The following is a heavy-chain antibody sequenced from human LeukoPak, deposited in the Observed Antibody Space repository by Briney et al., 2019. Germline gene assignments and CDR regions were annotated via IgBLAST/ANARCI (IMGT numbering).Heavy chain of an antibody. CDR3: SKDRAGYSGARGFDY. J-gene: IGHJ4*02. CDR1: GFTFDDYA. D-gene: IGHD5-12*01. V-gene: IGHV3-9*01. Sequence: GRSLRLSCAASGFTFDDYAMHWVRQAPGKGLEWVSGISWNSGSIGYADSVKGRFTISRDNSKNTLYLQMNSLRAEDTAVYYCSKDRAGYSGARGFDYWGQGTLVTVSS. CDR2: ISWNSGSI.